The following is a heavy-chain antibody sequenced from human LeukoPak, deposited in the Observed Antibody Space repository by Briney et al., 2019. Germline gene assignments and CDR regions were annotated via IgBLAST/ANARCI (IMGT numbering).Heavy chain of an antibody. CDR2: ITTSGGST. Sequence: GGSLRLFCAASGFIFSSYSMSWVRQAPGKGLEWVSLITTSGGSTYYTDSVKGRFTISRDNSKNTLYLQMNSLRAEDTAVYYCAKDQTFWSGPNNWFDPWGQGTLVTVSS. V-gene: IGHV3-23*01. J-gene: IGHJ5*02. CDR3: AKDQTFWSGPNNWFDP. D-gene: IGHD3-3*01. CDR1: GFIFSSYS.